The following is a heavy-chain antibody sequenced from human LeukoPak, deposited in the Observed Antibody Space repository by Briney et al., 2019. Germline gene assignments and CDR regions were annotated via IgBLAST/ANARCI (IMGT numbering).Heavy chain of an antibody. CDR3: ANDPKGEHTMVRGVIIPHFDY. CDR2: ISYDGSNK. Sequence: GRSLRLSCAASGFTFSSYGMHWVRQAPGKGLEWVAVISYDGSNKYYADSVKGRFTISRDNSKNTLYLQMNSLRAEDTAVYYCANDPKGEHTMVRGVIIPHFDYWGQGTLVTVSS. J-gene: IGHJ4*02. V-gene: IGHV3-30*18. D-gene: IGHD3-10*01. CDR1: GFTFSSYG.